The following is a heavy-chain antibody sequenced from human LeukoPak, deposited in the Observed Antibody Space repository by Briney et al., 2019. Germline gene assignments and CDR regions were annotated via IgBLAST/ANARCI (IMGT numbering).Heavy chain of an antibody. V-gene: IGHV3-7*01. Sequence: PGGSLRLSCAGSGFTFSRYWMSWVRRAPGNGLEWVANIKEDGSQKYYVDSVKGRFTISRDNARNSLSLQMNSLRAEDTAVYYCASGMAMVGYFDYWGQGTLVTVSS. J-gene: IGHJ4*02. D-gene: IGHD2-8*01. CDR1: GFTFSRYW. CDR3: ASGMAMVGYFDY. CDR2: IKEDGSQK.